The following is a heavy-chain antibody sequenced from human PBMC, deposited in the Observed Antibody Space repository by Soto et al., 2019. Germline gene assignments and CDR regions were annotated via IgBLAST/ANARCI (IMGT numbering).Heavy chain of an antibody. CDR3: ARDKSPGVTQQGD. V-gene: IGHV3-33*01. D-gene: IGHD6-13*01. Sequence: GESLKISCAASGFTFSSYGMHWVRQAPGKGLEWVAVIWYDGSNKYYADSVKGRFTISRDNSKNTLYLQMNSLRAEDTAVYYCARDKSPGVTQQGDWGQGTLVTVSS. J-gene: IGHJ4*02. CDR2: IWYDGSNK. CDR1: GFTFSSYG.